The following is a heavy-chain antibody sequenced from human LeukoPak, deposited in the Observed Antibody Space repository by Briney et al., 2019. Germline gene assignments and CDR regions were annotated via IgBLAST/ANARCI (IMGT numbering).Heavy chain of an antibody. V-gene: IGHV1-2*02. J-gene: IGHJ4*02. CDR1: GYTFTGYY. Sequence: ASVKVSCKXSGYTFTGYYMHWVRQAPGQGLERMGWINPNSGGTNYAQKFQGRVTMTRDTSISTAYMELSRLRSDDTAVYYCARGMYYDSSGYRRGWGQGTLVTVSS. CDR3: ARGMYYDSSGYRRG. CDR2: INPNSGGT. D-gene: IGHD3-22*01.